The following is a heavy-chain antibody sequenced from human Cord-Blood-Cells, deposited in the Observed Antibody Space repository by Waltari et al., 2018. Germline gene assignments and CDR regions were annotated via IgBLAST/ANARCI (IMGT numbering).Heavy chain of an antibody. CDR2: ISGNSGSI. D-gene: IGHD3-10*01. CDR1: GFTFDDYA. Sequence: EVQLVESGGGLVQPGRSLRLSCAASGFTFDDYAIHWVRQAPGKGREWVSVISGNSGSIGYADSVKGRFTISRDNAKNSLYLQMNSLRAEDTALYYCAKTPPDYYGSGSYFPYFDYWGQGTLVTVSS. CDR3: AKTPPDYYGSGSYFPYFDY. J-gene: IGHJ4*02. V-gene: IGHV3-9*01.